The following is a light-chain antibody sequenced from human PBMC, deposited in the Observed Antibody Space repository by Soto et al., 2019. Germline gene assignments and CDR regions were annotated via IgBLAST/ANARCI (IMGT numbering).Light chain of an antibody. CDR3: QQYGRSPLVT. J-gene: IGKJ5*01. Sequence: EIVLTQSPGTLSLSPGERATLSCRASQSVSSSYLAWYQQKPGQAPRLLIYGASSKATGIPDRFSGSATGTDFTLTISTLEPEDFAVYYCQQYGRSPLVTFGHGTRLPIK. CDR2: GAS. CDR1: QSVSSSY. V-gene: IGKV3-20*01.